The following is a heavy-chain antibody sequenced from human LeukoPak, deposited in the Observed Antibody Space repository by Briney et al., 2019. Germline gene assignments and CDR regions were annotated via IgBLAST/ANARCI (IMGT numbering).Heavy chain of an antibody. V-gene: IGHV4-38-2*01. J-gene: IGHJ5*02. D-gene: IGHD2-2*01. CDR3: ARHGELGYCSSTSCYWFDP. CDR1: GYSISSGYY. CDR2: IYHSGST. Sequence: SETLSLTCAVSGYSISSGYYWGWIRQPPGKGVEWIGSIYHSGSTYYNPSLKSRVTISVDTSKNQFSLKLSSVTAADTAVYYCARHGELGYCSSTSCYWFDPWGQGTLVTVSS.